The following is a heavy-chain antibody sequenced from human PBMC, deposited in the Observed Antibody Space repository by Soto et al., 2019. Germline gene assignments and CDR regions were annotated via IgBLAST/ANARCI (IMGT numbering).Heavy chain of an antibody. CDR3: ARGPSGDKIDY. CDR2: IYDGGTT. J-gene: IGHJ4*02. D-gene: IGHD7-27*01. Sequence: QVQLQESGPRLVSPSQTLSLTCTVSGGSISSAAYCWSWIRQSPDKGLEWIGHIYDGGTTYSSPSPKARVTISAYTSETQFSLKLSSVSAADTAVYYCARGPSGDKIDYWGQGIQVTVSS. V-gene: IGHV4-30-4*01. CDR1: GGSISSAAYC.